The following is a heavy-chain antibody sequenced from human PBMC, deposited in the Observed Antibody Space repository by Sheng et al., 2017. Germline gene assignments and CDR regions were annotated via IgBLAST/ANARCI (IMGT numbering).Heavy chain of an antibody. CDR3: ARDPDVWGSGSYIGWFDP. CDR2: IYYSGST. D-gene: IGHD3-10*01. CDR1: GGSISSSSYY. J-gene: IGHJ5*02. Sequence: QLQLQESGPGLVKPSETLSLTCTVSGGSISSSSYYWGWIRQPPGKGLEWIGSIYYSGSTYYNPSLKSRVTISVDTSKNQFSLKLSSVTAADTAVYYCARDPDVWGSGSYIGWFDPVGPGNPGSPSPQ. V-gene: IGHV4-39*07.